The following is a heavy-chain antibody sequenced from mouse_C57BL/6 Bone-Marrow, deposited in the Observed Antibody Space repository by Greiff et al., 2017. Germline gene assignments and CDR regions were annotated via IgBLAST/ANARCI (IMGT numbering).Heavy chain of an antibody. CDR2: IYPGNSDT. J-gene: IGHJ1*03. Sequence: EVQLQQSGTVLARPGASVKMSCKTSGYTFTSYWMHWVQQRPGQGLEWIGAIYPGNSDTSYNQKFKGKAKLPAVTSASTAYMELSSLTNEDSAVYDCLERYFDVWGTGTTVTVSS. V-gene: IGHV1-5*01. CDR1: GYTFTSYW. CDR3: LERYFDV.